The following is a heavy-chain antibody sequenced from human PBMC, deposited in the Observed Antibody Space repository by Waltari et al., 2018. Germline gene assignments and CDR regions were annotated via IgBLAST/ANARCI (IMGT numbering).Heavy chain of an antibody. CDR3: ARGTAGGLFDY. Sequence: EVQLVESGGGLVQPGGSLRLSCATSGFSFSDNWMNWVRQAPGKGLEWVANIKEDGSVKHYVESVKGRFTISRDNAKNSLYLQRNSLRAEDTAVYYCARGTAGGLFDYWGQGTLVTVSS. CDR1: GFSFSDNW. D-gene: IGHD6-25*01. CDR2: IKEDGSVK. J-gene: IGHJ4*02. V-gene: IGHV3-7*01.